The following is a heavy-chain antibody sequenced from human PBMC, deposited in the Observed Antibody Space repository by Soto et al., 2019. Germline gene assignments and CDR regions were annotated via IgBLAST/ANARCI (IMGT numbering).Heavy chain of an antibody. CDR1: GDSVTSNVW. D-gene: IGHD6-19*01. CDR2: AYHNGLT. V-gene: IGHV4-4*02. CDR3: ARDAAVPGESDRFAY. J-gene: IGHJ4*02. Sequence: QVQLQESGPGLVKPSGTLSLTCAVSGDSVTSNVWWSWVRQPPGKGLEWIGEAYHNGLTDYNPSLKSRVTMSVDTSKNEFSLTLTSLTAADTAIYYCARDAAVPGESDRFAYWGQGTLVTVSS.